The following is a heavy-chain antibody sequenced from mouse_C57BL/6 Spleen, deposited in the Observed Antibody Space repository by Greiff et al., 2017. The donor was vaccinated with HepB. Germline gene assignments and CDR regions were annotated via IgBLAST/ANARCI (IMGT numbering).Heavy chain of an antibody. CDR2: ISDGGSYT. V-gene: IGHV5-4*01. D-gene: IGHD4-1*01. J-gene: IGHJ1*03. Sequence: EVMLVESGGGLVKPGGSLKLSCAASGFTFSSYAMSWVRQTPEKRLEWVATISDGGSYTYYPDNVKGRFTISRDNAKNNLYLQMSHLKSEDTAMYYCARDKGNWNYWYFDVWGTGTTVTVSS. CDR3: ARDKGNWNYWYFDV. CDR1: GFTFSSYA.